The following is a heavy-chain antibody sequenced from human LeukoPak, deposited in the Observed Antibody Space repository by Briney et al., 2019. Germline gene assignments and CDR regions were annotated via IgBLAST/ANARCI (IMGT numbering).Heavy chain of an antibody. CDR2: IRSKAYGETA. J-gene: IGHJ4*02. V-gene: IGHV3-49*03. D-gene: IGHD1-1*01. CDR1: GFTFGDYA. CDR3: TRDRGAYNLYDY. Sequence: GGSLRLSCTASGFTFGDYAMSWIRQAPGKGLGWVGFIRSKAYGETADYAASVKGRFTISRDDSKAIAYLQMNSLKTEDTAVYHCTRDRGAYNLYDYWGQGTLVIVSS.